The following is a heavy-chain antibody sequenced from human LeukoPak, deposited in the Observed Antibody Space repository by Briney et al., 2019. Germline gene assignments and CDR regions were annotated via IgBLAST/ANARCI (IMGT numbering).Heavy chain of an antibody. V-gene: IGHV4-34*01. CDR2: INHSGST. Sequence: SETLSLTCAVYGGSFSGYYWSWIRQPPGKGLEWIGEINHSGSTNYNPSLKSRVTISVDTSKNQFSLKLSSVTAADTAVYYCARARINYYDSSRYFDYWGQGTLVTVSS. D-gene: IGHD3-22*01. CDR1: GGSFSGYY. J-gene: IGHJ4*02. CDR3: ARARINYYDSSRYFDY.